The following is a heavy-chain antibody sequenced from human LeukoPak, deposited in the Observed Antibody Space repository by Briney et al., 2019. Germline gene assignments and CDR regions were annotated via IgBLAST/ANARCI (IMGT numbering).Heavy chain of an antibody. CDR2: IYYSGST. V-gene: IGHV4-59*02. CDR1: GVSVSSYY. D-gene: IGHD3-16*01. CDR3: ARGNYDDSYAYGGDFDS. J-gene: IGHJ4*02. Sequence: SSETLSLTCTVSGVSVSSYYWSCIRQPPGKGLEWVGYIYYSGSTNYNPSLKSRLTISVDTSKNHLSLRLSSVTAADTAVYYCARGNYDDSYAYGGDFDSWGQGTLVTVSS.